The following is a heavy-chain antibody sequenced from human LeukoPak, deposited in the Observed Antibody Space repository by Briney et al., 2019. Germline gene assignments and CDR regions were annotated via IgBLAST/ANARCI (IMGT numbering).Heavy chain of an antibody. V-gene: IGHV4-34*01. Sequence: PSETLSLTCGVYGGSFSGYYCSWILQPPGNGLEWIGEINHSGSTNYNPSLKSRVTISVDTSKNQFSLKLSSVTAADTAVYYCARRRLVLGYFQHWGQGTLVTVSS. CDR1: GGSFSGYY. D-gene: IGHD6-19*01. CDR3: ARRRLVLGYFQH. J-gene: IGHJ1*01. CDR2: INHSGST.